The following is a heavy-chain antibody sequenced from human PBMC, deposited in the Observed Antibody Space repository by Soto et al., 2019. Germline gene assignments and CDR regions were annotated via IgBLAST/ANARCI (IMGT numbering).Heavy chain of an antibody. J-gene: IGHJ4*02. D-gene: IGHD1-26*01. CDR2: ISAYNGNR. CDR1: GYTFTSYG. CDR3: ATMQVRATGDY. Sequence: ASVKVSCKASGYTFTSYGISWVRQAPGQGLEWMGWISAYNGNRNYAQKIQGRVTMTTDTSTNTAYMELRSLRSDDTAVYYCATMQVRATGDYWGQGTLVTVSS. V-gene: IGHV1-18*01.